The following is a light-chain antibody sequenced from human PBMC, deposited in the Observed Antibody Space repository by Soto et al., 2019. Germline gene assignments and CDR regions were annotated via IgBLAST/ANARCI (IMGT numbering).Light chain of an antibody. V-gene: IGKV3-11*01. J-gene: IGKJ4*01. CDR1: QSVNSY. CDR3: QQRSNWAGLT. CDR2: DAS. Sequence: EIVLTQSTATLSLSPGERATLSCRASQSVNSYLAWYQQKPGQAPRLLIYDASNMATGIPARFSGSGSGTDFTLTISSLEPEDFAVYYCQQRSNWAGLTFGGGTKVEIK.